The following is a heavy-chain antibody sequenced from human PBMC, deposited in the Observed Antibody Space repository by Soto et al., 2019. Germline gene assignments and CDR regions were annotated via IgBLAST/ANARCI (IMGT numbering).Heavy chain of an antibody. CDR2: IIPIFGTA. D-gene: IGHD2-15*01. J-gene: IGHJ6*02. CDR3: ARARRVVVAATDGGYYYYYGMDV. CDR1: GGTFSSYA. V-gene: IGHV1-69*01. Sequence: VKVSCKASGGTFSSYAISWVRQAPGQGLEWMGGIIPIFGTANYAQKFQGRVTITADESTSTAYMELSSLRSEDTAVYYCARARRVVVAATDGGYYYYYGMDVWGQGTTVTVSS.